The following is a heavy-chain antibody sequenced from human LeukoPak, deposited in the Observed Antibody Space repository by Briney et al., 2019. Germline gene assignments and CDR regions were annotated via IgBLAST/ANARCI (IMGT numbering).Heavy chain of an antibody. J-gene: IGHJ4*02. CDR3: AKDQPVVVVPAAMDY. Sequence: GGSLRLSCAASGFTFTNYAMSWVRQAPGKGLEWVSTISGSGGSTYYADSLKGRFTISRDNSKNTLYLQMNSLRAEDTAVYYCAKDQPVVVVPAAMDYWGQGTLVTVSS. CDR2: ISGSGGST. D-gene: IGHD2-2*01. V-gene: IGHV3-23*01. CDR1: GFTFTNYA.